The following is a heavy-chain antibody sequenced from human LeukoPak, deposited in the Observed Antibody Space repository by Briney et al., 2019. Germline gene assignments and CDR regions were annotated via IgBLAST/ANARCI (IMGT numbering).Heavy chain of an antibody. CDR1: GFTLSGYW. CDR3: ARGLGWLDP. Sequence: GGSLRLSCAGSGFTLSGYWMAWVRRAPGKGLEWVANIKYDGSEKQYVDSVKGRFTISRDNAKNSLYLQTNSLRVEDMAVYYCARGLGWLDPWGQGTLVTVSS. CDR2: IKYDGSEK. V-gene: IGHV3-7*01. J-gene: IGHJ5*02.